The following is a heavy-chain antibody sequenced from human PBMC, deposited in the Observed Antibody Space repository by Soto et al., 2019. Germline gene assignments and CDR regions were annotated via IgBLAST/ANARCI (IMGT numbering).Heavy chain of an antibody. D-gene: IGHD2-2*01. J-gene: IGHJ2*01. V-gene: IGHV3-23*01. CDR1: GFTFSSYA. CDR3: AKDIGVGPAARSPYWYFDL. CDR2: ISGSGGST. Sequence: EVQLLESGGGLVQPGGSLRLSCAASGFTFSSYAMSWVRQAPGKGLEWVSAISGSGGSTYYADSVKGRFTISRDNSKNTLYLQMNSLRAEDTAVYYCAKDIGVGPAARSPYWYFDLWGRGTLVTVSS.